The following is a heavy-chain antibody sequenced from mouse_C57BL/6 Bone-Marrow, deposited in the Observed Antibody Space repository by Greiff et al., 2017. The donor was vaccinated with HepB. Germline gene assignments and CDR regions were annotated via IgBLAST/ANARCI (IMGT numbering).Heavy chain of an antibody. D-gene: IGHD1-1*01. CDR2: ISYDGSN. CDR1: GYSITSGYY. J-gene: IGHJ4*01. CDR3: ARGVYEDAMDY. Sequence: EVQLVESGPGLVKPSQSLSLTCSVTGYSITSGYYWNWIRQFPGNKLEWMGYISYDGSNNYNPSLKNRISITRDTSKNQFFLKLNSVTTEDTATYYCARGVYEDAMDYWGQGTSVTVSS. V-gene: IGHV3-6*01.